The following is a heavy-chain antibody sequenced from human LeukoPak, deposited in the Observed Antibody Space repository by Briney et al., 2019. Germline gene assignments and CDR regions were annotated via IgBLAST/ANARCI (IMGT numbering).Heavy chain of an antibody. CDR2: IRGSSDVI. J-gene: IGHJ4*02. CDR3: AKGQSASSTFDC. Sequence: GGSLRLSCAASGFTFSSHAMSWVRQAPGKGLEWVSLIRGSSDVIEYADSVRGRFTISRDNSKNTVTLQLNNLRAEDTALYYCAKGQSASSTFDCWGQGTLVTVSS. V-gene: IGHV3-23*01. CDR1: GFTFSSHA.